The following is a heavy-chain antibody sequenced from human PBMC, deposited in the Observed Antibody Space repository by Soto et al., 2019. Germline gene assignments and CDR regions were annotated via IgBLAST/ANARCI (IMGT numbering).Heavy chain of an antibody. CDR1: GGSISSYY. D-gene: IGHD4-17*01. V-gene: IGHV4-59*08. CDR3: ARQSVTTHNWFDP. Sequence: SETLSLTCTVSGGSISSYYWSWIRQPPGKGLEWIGYFYYSGSTNYSPSLKSRVTMSVDTSKNQFSLKLTSVTAADTAVYYCARQSVTTHNWFDPWGQGTLVTVSS. J-gene: IGHJ5*02. CDR2: FYYSGST.